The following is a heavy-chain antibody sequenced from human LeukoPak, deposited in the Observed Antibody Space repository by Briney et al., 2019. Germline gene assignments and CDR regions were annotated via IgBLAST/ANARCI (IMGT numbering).Heavy chain of an antibody. Sequence: PSQTLSLTCTVSGGSISSGGYYWSWIRQPAGKVLEWIGRIYTSGRTNYNPSLKSRVTMSVDTSKNQFSLKLSSVTAADTAVYYCARDQFRLAVEANYYGSGFYGMDVWGQGTTVTVSS. V-gene: IGHV4-61*02. D-gene: IGHD3-10*01. CDR3: ARDQFRLAVEANYYGSGFYGMDV. CDR1: GGSISSGGYY. J-gene: IGHJ6*02. CDR2: IYTSGRT.